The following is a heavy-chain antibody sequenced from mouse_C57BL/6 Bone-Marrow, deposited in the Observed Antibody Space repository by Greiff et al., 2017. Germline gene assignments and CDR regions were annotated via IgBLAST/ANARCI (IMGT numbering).Heavy chain of an antibody. CDR2: IDPSDSYT. CDR1: GYTFTSYW. CDR3: ARGWLLRY. D-gene: IGHD2-3*01. J-gene: IGHJ2*01. Sequence: QVQLQQSGAELVRPGTSVKLSCKASGYTFTSYWMHWVKQRPGQGLEWIGVIDPSDSYTNYNQKFKGKATLTVDTSSSTAYMQLSSLTSEDSAVYYCARGWLLRYWGQGTTLTVSS. V-gene: IGHV1-59*01.